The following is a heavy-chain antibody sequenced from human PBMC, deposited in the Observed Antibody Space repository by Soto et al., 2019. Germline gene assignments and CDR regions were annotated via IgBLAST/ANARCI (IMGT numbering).Heavy chain of an antibody. CDR3: AKALYGGFTY. CDR2: ISDSGDST. Sequence: EVRLLESGGGLVQPGGSLRLSCAASGFTFSVYAMSWVRQAPGKGLEWVSGISDSGDSTHYADSVKGRFTVSRDNSKSMLYLQTNSRRAEDTAIYYCAKALYGGFTYWGQGTLVTVSS. D-gene: IGHD3-10*01. V-gene: IGHV3-23*01. CDR1: GFTFSVYA. J-gene: IGHJ4*02.